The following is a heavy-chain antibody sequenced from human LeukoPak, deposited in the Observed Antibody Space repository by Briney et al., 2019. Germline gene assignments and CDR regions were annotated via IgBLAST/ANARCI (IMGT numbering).Heavy chain of an antibody. J-gene: IGHJ4*02. CDR2: INSDGSST. D-gene: IGHD3-3*01. CDR3: ARDRGDYDFWSGYYYAYFGY. Sequence: GGSLRLSCAASGFTFSSYWMHWVRQTPGKGLVWVSRINSDGSSTSYADSVKGRFTISRDNAKITLYLQMNSLRAEDTAVYYCARDRGDYDFWSGYYYAYFGYWGQGTLVTVSS. V-gene: IGHV3-74*01. CDR1: GFTFSSYW.